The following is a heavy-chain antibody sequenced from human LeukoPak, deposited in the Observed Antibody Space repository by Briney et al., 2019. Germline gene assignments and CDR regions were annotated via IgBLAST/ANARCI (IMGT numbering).Heavy chain of an antibody. J-gene: IGHJ2*01. CDR3: AKEYRGSYSWYFDL. D-gene: IGHD1-26*01. CDR1: GFTFSSYA. V-gene: IGHV3-23*01. Sequence: GGSLRLSCAASGFTFSSYAMSWVRQAPGKGLEWVSAISGSGGSTYYADSVKGRFTISRDNSKNTLYLQMNSLRVEDTAVYYWAKEYRGSYSWYFDLWGRGTLVTVSS. CDR2: ISGSGGST.